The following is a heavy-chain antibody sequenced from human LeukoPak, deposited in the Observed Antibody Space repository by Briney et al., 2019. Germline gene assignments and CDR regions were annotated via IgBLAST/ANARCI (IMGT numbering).Heavy chain of an antibody. D-gene: IGHD4-17*01. Sequence: SETLSLTCTVSGGSISSYYWSWIRQPPGKGLEWIGYIYYSGSTNYNPSLKSRVTISVDTSKNQFSLKLSSVTAADTAVYYCARGREAYGDFPYWGQGTLVTVSS. CDR1: GGSISSYY. CDR3: ARGREAYGDFPY. CDR2: IYYSGST. V-gene: IGHV4-59*01. J-gene: IGHJ4*02.